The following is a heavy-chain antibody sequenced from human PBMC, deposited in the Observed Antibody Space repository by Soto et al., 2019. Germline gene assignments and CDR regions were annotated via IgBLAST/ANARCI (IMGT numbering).Heavy chain of an antibody. CDR1: GFTFSSYA. CDR2: ISYDGSNK. Sequence: QVQLVESGGGVVQPGRSLRLSCAASGFTFSSYAMHGVRQAPGKGLEWVAVISYDGSNKYYADSVKGRFTISRDNSKNTLYLQMNSLRAEDTAVYYCARVKTGYSYGTMDYWGQGTLVTVSS. CDR3: ARVKTGYSYGTMDY. D-gene: IGHD5-18*01. J-gene: IGHJ4*02. V-gene: IGHV3-30-3*01.